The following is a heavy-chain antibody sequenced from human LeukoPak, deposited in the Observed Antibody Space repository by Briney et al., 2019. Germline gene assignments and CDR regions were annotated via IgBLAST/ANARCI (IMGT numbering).Heavy chain of an antibody. V-gene: IGHV3-23*01. J-gene: IGHJ3*02. D-gene: IGHD6-13*01. Sequence: PGGTLRLSCAASGFTFSSFGMSWVRQAPGKGLEWVSAISSTGGSTYYADSVKGRFTISRDNSKNTLYLQMNSLRAEDTAVYYCARGIAAAGSDAFDIWGQGTMVTVSS. CDR3: ARGIAAAGSDAFDI. CDR2: ISSTGGST. CDR1: GFTFSSFG.